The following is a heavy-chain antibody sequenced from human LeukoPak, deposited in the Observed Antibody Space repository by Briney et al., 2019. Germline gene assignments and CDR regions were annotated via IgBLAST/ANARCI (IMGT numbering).Heavy chain of an antibody. J-gene: IGHJ4*02. D-gene: IGHD1-7*01. V-gene: IGHV3-23*01. CDR3: AREDDWNYEDY. Sequence: GGSLRLSCAASGFTFSSYAMSWVRQAPGKGLEWVSAISGSGGSTYYADSVKGRFTISRDDAKNSLYLQMNSLRAEDTAIYYCAREDDWNYEDYWGQGTLVTVSS. CDR2: ISGSGGST. CDR1: GFTFSSYA.